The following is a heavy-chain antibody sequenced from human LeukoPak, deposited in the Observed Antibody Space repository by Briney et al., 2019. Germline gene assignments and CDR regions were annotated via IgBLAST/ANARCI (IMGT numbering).Heavy chain of an antibody. D-gene: IGHD6-19*01. CDR2: INYNGDNK. Sequence: GGSLRLSCAASGFTFSIYTMNWVRQAPGKGLEWVPIINYNGDNKYYADSVQGRFTISRDNSKNTVYLQMNSLRAEDTAIYYCAKDGHCPGALCPTQIAVAGYNDNWGQGTLVTVSS. CDR1: GFTFSIYT. J-gene: IGHJ4*02. CDR3: AKDGHCPGALCPTQIAVAGYNDN. V-gene: IGHV3-23*01.